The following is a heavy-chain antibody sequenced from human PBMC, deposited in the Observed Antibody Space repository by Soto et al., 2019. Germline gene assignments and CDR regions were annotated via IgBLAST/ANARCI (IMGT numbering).Heavy chain of an antibody. Sequence: SETLSLTCTVSGGSISSGGYYWSWIRQHPGKGLEWIGYIYYSGSTYYNPSLKSRVTISVDTSKNQFSLKLSSVTAADTAVYYCARDRGGGYCSGGSCYSIWFDPWGQGTLVTVSS. D-gene: IGHD2-15*01. CDR1: GGSISSGGYY. V-gene: IGHV4-31*03. J-gene: IGHJ5*02. CDR2: IYYSGST. CDR3: ARDRGGGYCSGGSCYSIWFDP.